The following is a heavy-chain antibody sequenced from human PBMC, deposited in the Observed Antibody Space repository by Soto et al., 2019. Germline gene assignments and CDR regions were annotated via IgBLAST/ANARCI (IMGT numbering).Heavy chain of an antibody. J-gene: IGHJ4*02. Sequence: QVQLVQSGAEVKKPGSSVKVSCKASGGTFSSYSINWVRQAPGQGLEWMVEIIPIFGTANYAQKFQGRVTITADESTSTDYMELISLRSEDTAVYYCARDGGRHSGGIDYWGQGPLVTVSS. V-gene: IGHV1-69*01. CDR3: ARDGGRHSGGIDY. CDR2: IIPIFGTA. D-gene: IGHD1-26*01. CDR1: GGTFSSYS.